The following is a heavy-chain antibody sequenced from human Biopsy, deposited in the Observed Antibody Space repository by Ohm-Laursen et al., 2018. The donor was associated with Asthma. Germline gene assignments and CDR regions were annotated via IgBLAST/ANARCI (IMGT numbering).Heavy chain of an antibody. J-gene: IGHJ3*01. CDR2: ITSTSSYT. D-gene: IGHD5-18*01. V-gene: IGHV3-21*01. CDR3: AREGESSYGLRSPNFDV. CDR1: GFTFSSYN. Sequence: SLRLSCAASGFTFSSYNFHWVRQAPGKGLEWVSCITSTSSYTFYADSVKGRFTISRDNARNSLYLQMINLRAEDTAVYYCAREGESSYGLRSPNFDVWGQGTMVTVSS.